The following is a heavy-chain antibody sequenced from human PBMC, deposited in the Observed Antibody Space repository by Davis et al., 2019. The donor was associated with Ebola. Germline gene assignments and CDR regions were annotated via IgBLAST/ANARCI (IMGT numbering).Heavy chain of an antibody. J-gene: IGHJ4*02. D-gene: IGHD1-26*01. Sequence: SETLSLTCTVSGGSISSYYRSWIRQPPGKGLEWIGYIYYSGSTNYNPSLKSRVTISVDTSKNQFSLKLSSVTAADTAVYYCARLVGATSPYFDYWGQGTLVTVSS. V-gene: IGHV4-59*08. CDR1: GGSISSYY. CDR2: IYYSGST. CDR3: ARLVGATSPYFDY.